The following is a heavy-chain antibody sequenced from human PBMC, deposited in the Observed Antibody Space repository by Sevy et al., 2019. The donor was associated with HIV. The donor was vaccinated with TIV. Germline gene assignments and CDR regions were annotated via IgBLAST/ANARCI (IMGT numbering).Heavy chain of an antibody. CDR2: FDPEDGET. Sequence: ASVKVSCKVSGYTLTKLPMHWVRQAPGKGLEWMGGFDPEDGETIYAQRFQGRVTMTEETSTDTAYMGLGSRRSGETAVYYCATLDFWSENPFYGTDVWGQGTTVTVSS. J-gene: IGHJ6*02. CDR1: GYTLTKLP. D-gene: IGHD3-3*01. CDR3: ATLDFWSENPFYGTDV. V-gene: IGHV1-24*01.